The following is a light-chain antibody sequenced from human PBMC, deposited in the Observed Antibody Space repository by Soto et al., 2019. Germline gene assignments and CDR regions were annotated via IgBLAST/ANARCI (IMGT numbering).Light chain of an antibody. Sequence: DIVMTQSPDSLAVSLGERATINCKSSQSVLYSSNNKNYLAWYQQKPGQPPKLLIYWASTRESGVPDRIRGSGSGTDFTLTISSLQAEDVAVYYCQQYYSTPPYTFGQGTKVDIK. V-gene: IGKV4-1*01. CDR3: QQYYSTPPYT. CDR1: QSVLYSSNNKNY. CDR2: WAS. J-gene: IGKJ2*01.